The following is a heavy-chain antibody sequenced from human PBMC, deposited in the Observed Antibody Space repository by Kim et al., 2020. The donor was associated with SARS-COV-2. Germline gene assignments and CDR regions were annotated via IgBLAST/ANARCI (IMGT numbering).Heavy chain of an antibody. J-gene: IGHJ4*02. CDR3: ARGGIVYYYDSSGYYLDY. CDR2: INAGNGNT. CDR1: GYTFTSYA. D-gene: IGHD3-22*01. V-gene: IGHV1-3*01. Sequence: ASVKVSCKASGYTFTSYAMHWVRQAPGQRLEWMGWINAGNGNTKYSQKFQGRVTITRDTSASTAYMELSSLRSEDTAVYYCARGGIVYYYDSSGYYLDYWGQGTLVTVSS.